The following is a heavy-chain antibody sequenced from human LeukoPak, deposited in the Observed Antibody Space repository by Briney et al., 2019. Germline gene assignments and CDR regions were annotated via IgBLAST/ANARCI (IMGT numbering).Heavy chain of an antibody. V-gene: IGHV4-34*01. D-gene: IGHD3-22*01. Sequence: SETLSLTCAVYGGSLSGYYWSWIRQPPGKGLEWIGEINHSGSTNYNPSLKSRVTISVDTSKNQFSLKLSSVTAADTAVYYCARGLRRNSYYYDSSGYYWSWFDPWGQGTLVTVSS. CDR2: INHSGST. CDR3: ARGLRRNSYYYDSSGYYWSWFDP. CDR1: GGSLSGYY. J-gene: IGHJ5*02.